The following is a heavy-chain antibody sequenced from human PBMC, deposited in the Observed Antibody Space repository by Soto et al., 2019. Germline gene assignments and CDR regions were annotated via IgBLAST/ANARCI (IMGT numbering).Heavy chain of an antibody. CDR1: GYTFTSYY. Sequence: ASVKVSCKASGYTFTSYYMHWVRQAPGQGLEWMGIINPSGGSTSYAQKFQGRVTMTRDTSTSAVYMELSSLRSEDTAVYYCAFPHELQAFDSWGKGTMVTVSS. V-gene: IGHV1-46*01. D-gene: IGHD1-26*01. J-gene: IGHJ3*02. CDR3: AFPHELQAFDS. CDR2: INPSGGST.